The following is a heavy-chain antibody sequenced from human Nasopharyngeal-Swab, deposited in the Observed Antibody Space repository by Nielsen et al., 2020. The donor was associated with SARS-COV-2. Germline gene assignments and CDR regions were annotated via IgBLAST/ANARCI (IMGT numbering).Heavy chain of an antibody. D-gene: IGHD4/OR15-4a*01. J-gene: IGHJ6*02. CDR1: GFTFSSYS. CDR3: ARGLWSSLRLLGGMDV. Sequence: GESLKISCAASGFTFSSYSMNWVRQAPGKGLEWVSSISSSGSTIYYADSVKGRFTISRDNAKNSLYLQMNSLRAEDTAVYYCARGLWSSLRLLGGMDVWGQGTTVTVSS. CDR2: ISSSGSTI. V-gene: IGHV3-48*04.